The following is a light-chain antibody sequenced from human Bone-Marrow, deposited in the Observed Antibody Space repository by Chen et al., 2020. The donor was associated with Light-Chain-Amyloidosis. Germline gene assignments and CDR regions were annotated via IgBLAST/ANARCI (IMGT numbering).Light chain of an antibody. V-gene: IGLV3-21*02. Sequence: SYVLTQPSSVSVAPGQTATIACGGNSSGSTRVHWYQQTPGQAPLLVVYDDSDRPSGIPERLSGANSGNAATLTSSRVEAGDEADYYCQVWDRSSDRPVFGGGTKLTVL. CDR3: QVWDRSSDRPV. J-gene: IGLJ3*02. CDR2: DDS. CDR1: SSGSTR.